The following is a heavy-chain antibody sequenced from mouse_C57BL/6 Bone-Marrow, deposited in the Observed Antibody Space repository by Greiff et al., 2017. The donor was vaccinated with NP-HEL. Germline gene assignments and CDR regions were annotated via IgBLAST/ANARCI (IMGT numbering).Heavy chain of an antibody. V-gene: IGHV14-4*01. CDR3: TTSDYYGSSTRYFDV. D-gene: IGHD1-1*01. CDR1: GFNIKDDY. Sequence: VQLQQSGAELVRPGASVKLSCTASGFNIKDDYMHWVKQRPEQGLEWIGWIDPENGDTEYASKFQGKATITADTSSNTAYLQLSSLTSEDTAVYYCTTSDYYGSSTRYFDVWGTGTTVTVSS. CDR2: IDPENGDT. J-gene: IGHJ1*03.